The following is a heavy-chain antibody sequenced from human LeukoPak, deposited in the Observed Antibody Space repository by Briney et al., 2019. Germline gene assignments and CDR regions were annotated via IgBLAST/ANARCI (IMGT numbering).Heavy chain of an antibody. D-gene: IGHD3-3*01. CDR1: GYTFTSYG. J-gene: IGHJ4*02. V-gene: IGHV1-18*01. CDR2: ISAYNGNT. Sequence: GASVKVSCKASGYTFTSYGISWVRQAPGQGLEWMGWISAYNGNTNYAQKFQGRVTMTTDTSTSTAYMELRSLRSDDTAVYYCARVDSTIFGVGKEDYWGQGTLVTVSS. CDR3: ARVDSTIFGVGKEDY.